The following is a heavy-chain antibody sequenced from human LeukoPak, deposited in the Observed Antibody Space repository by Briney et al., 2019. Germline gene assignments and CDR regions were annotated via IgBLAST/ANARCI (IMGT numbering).Heavy chain of an antibody. Sequence: SETLSLTCTVSGGSISSYYWSWIRQPPGKGLEWIGYIYYSGSTNYNPSLKSRVTISVDTSKNQLSLKLSSVTAADTAVYYCARARGATIFQSAFDIWGQGTMVTVSS. D-gene: IGHD5-24*01. CDR2: IYYSGST. CDR3: ARARGATIFQSAFDI. V-gene: IGHV4-59*01. CDR1: GGSISSYY. J-gene: IGHJ3*02.